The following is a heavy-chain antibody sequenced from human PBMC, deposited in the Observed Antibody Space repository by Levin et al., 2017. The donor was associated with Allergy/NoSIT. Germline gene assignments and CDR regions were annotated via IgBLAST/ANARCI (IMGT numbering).Heavy chain of an antibody. Sequence: PSETLSLTCTVSGGSINNYYWSWIRQPPGKGLEWIGYIYYSGSTNYNPSLKSRVTMSVDTSKNQFSLKLNSVTAADTAVYYCARHFTALYYFDYWGQGTLVTVSS. CDR1: GGSINNYY. CDR2: IYYSGST. J-gene: IGHJ4*02. D-gene: IGHD2-21*02. CDR3: ARHFTALYYFDY. V-gene: IGHV4-59*08.